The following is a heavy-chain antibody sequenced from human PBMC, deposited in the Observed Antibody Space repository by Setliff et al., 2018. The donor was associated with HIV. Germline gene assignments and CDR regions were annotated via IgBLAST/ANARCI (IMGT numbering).Heavy chain of an antibody. Sequence: SETLSLTCAVYGGSFSGYYWSWIRQPPGKGLEWIGEINHSGSTNYNPSLKSRVTISVDTSKNQFSLKLSSVTAADTAVYYCARAITYYYDSSVYYYVYYFDYWGQGTLVTVSS. V-gene: IGHV4-34*01. D-gene: IGHD3-22*01. CDR2: INHSGST. CDR3: ARAITYYYDSSVYYYVYYFDY. J-gene: IGHJ4*02. CDR1: GGSFSGYY.